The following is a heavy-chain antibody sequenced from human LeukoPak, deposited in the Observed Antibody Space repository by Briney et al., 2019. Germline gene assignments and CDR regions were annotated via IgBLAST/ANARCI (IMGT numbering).Heavy chain of an antibody. Sequence: GSLRLSCAASGFTFSTYAVSWVRQAPGKGLEWVSAISGSGGSTFYADSVKGRFTISGDNSKNTLYLQMNSLRAEDTAIYYCAKVDFYYDILTGYPDYWGQGTLVTVSS. CDR1: GFTFSTYA. CDR3: AKVDFYYDILTGYPDY. CDR2: ISGSGGST. D-gene: IGHD3-9*01. V-gene: IGHV3-23*01. J-gene: IGHJ4*02.